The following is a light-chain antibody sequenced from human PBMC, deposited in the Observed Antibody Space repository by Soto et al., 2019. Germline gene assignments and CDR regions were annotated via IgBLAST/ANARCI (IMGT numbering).Light chain of an antibody. Sequence: QSVLTQSASVSGSPGQSITISCTGTSSDVGGYNYVSWYQQHPRKAPKLIIYEVRNRPSGVSNRFSGSKSGNTASLTVSGLQAEDEADYYCSSYAGSNNFVFGTRTKVTVL. CDR3: SSYAGSNNFV. CDR2: EVR. J-gene: IGLJ1*01. V-gene: IGLV2-14*01. CDR1: SSDVGGYNY.